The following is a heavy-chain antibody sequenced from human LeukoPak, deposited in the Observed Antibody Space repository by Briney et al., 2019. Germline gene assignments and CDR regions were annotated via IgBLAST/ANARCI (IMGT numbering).Heavy chain of an antibody. Sequence: ASVKVSCKASGYTFTGYYMHWVRQAPGQGLEWMGWINPNSGGTNYAQKFQGWVTMTRDTSISTAYMELGRLRSDDTAVYYCARAYSSSYFYFDYWGQGTLVTVSS. CDR2: INPNSGGT. CDR3: ARAYSSSYFYFDY. CDR1: GYTFTGYY. V-gene: IGHV1-2*04. J-gene: IGHJ4*02. D-gene: IGHD6-13*01.